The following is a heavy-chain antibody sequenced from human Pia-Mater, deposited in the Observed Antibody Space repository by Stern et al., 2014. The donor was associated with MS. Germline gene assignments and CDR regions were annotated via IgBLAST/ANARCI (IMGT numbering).Heavy chain of an antibody. CDR1: GYTFTSYG. CDR2: ISAYNANT. Sequence: VQLVESGAEVKKPGASVKVSCTASGYTFTSYGISWVRQAPGQGLEWMGWISAYNANTNYAQKRQGRVTMTTDTSTSTAYMELRSLRSDDTAVYYCARDGSIVVPRGDDAFDIWGQGTMVTVSS. J-gene: IGHJ3*02. CDR3: ARDGSIVVPRGDDAFDI. D-gene: IGHD3-22*01. V-gene: IGHV1-18*01.